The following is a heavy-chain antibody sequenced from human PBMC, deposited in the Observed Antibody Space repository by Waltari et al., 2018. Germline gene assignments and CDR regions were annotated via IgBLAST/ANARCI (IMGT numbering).Heavy chain of an antibody. CDR1: GFTFSTYW. CDR2: IRQDVNQK. V-gene: IGHV3-7*01. CDR3: AREGKLLGAFDI. J-gene: IGHJ3*02. D-gene: IGHD1-26*01. Sequence: EVQLVESGGTLVQPGGSLRLSCAASGFTFSTYWMNWVRQAPGKGLEWVADIRQDVNQKSYVDSVKGRFTISRDNAESSLYLQMNSLRAEDTAVYYCAREGKLLGAFDIWGQGTMVTVSS.